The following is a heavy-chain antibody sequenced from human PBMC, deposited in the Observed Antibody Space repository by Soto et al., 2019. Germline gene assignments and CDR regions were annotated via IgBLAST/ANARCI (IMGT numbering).Heavy chain of an antibody. Sequence: QVQLQESGPGLVKPSQPLSLTCSVSGGSIRGGGYYWSWIRQHPGKGLEWIGYIYYSGSTYYNPSLKSRVTISVDTSKNQFSLKLTSVTAADTAVYYCARDLGYGSGSIDCWGQGTLVTVSS. CDR3: ARDLGYGSGSIDC. CDR2: IYYSGST. J-gene: IGHJ4*02. CDR1: GGSIRGGGYY. D-gene: IGHD3-10*01. V-gene: IGHV4-31*03.